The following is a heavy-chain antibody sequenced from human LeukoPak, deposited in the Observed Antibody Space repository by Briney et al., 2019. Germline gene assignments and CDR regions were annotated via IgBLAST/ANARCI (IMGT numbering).Heavy chain of an antibody. V-gene: IGHV1-2*02. J-gene: IGHJ4*02. CDR2: IKPDSGGT. Sequence: ASVKVSCKASGYSFTGYYVHWVRQAPGQGLEWMGWIKPDSGGTNFAQKFQGRVTMTRDTSISTAYMEVSRLTSDGTAVYYCARDAISRGIIDYWGQGTLVTVSS. CDR3: ARDAISRGIIDY. D-gene: IGHD3-10*01. CDR1: GYSFTGYY.